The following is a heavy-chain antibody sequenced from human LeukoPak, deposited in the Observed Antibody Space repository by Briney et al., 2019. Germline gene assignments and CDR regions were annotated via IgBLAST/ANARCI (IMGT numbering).Heavy chain of an antibody. CDR1: GYTFTGYY. CDR2: INPNSGGT. D-gene: IGHD2-2*01. J-gene: IGHJ6*02. V-gene: IGHV1-2*04. Sequence: ASVKVSCKASGYTFTGYYMHWVRQAPGQGLEWMGWINPNSGGTNYAQKFQGWVSMTRDTSISTAYMELSRLRSDDTAVYYCARELVVPAALSGYYGMDVWGQGTTVTVSS. CDR3: ARELVVPAALSGYYGMDV.